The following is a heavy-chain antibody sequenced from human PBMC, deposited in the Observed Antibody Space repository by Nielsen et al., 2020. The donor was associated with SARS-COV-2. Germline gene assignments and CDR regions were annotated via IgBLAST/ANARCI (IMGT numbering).Heavy chain of an antibody. J-gene: IGHJ4*02. D-gene: IGHD3-22*01. V-gene: IGHV4-59*12. CDR2: IYHSGST. Sequence: SETLSLTCTVSGGSISSYYWSWIRQPPGKGLEWIGYIYHSGSTYYNPSLKSRVTISVDRSKNQFSLKLSSVTAADTAVYYCARSDYYDSSGYPPTLDYWGQGTLVTVSS. CDR3: ARSDYYDSSGYPPTLDY. CDR1: GGSISSYY.